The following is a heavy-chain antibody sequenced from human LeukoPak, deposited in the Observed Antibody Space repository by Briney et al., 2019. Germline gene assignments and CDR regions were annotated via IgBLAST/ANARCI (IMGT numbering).Heavy chain of an antibody. V-gene: IGHV4-34*01. D-gene: IGHD2-2*01. Sequence: SETLSLTCAVSGGSFSGYFWSWIRQPPGKGLEWIGEINHSGSTNYNPSLKSRVTISVDTSKNQFSLKLSSVTAADTAVYYCARGCSSTSCYDYWGQGTLVTVSS. J-gene: IGHJ4*02. CDR1: GGSFSGYF. CDR2: INHSGST. CDR3: ARGCSSTSCYDY.